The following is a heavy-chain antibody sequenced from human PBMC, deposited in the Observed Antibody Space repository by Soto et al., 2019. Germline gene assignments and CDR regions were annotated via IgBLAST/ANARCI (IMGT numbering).Heavy chain of an antibody. D-gene: IGHD3-3*01. CDR3: AKYLEWLLSLDY. Sequence: GGSLRLSCAASGLTFSSYAMGWVRQAPGKGLEWVSAISGSGGSTNYVGSVRGRFTISRDNSKNTVYLQMDNLRAEDTAIYYCAKYLEWLLSLDYWGQGTLVTVSS. CDR2: ISGSGGST. CDR1: GLTFSSYA. J-gene: IGHJ4*02. V-gene: IGHV3-23*01.